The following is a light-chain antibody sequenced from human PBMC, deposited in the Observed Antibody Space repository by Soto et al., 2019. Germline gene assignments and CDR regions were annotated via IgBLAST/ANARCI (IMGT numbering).Light chain of an antibody. CDR2: WAS. V-gene: IGKV4-1*01. Sequence: DIVMTQSPYSLAVSLGERATINCKSSQSILYNSNSKNYLAWYQQKPGQPPKLLIYWASTRESGVPDRFSGSGSGTDFTLTISSLQAEDVAVYYCQQYYGTPPYTFGQGTKLEIK. CDR3: QQYYGTPPYT. CDR1: QSILYNSNSKNY. J-gene: IGKJ2*01.